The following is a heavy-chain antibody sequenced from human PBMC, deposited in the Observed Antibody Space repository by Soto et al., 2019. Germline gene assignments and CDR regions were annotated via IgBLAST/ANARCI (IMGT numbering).Heavy chain of an antibody. CDR1: GFTFSSYA. CDR3: ARDQRSAECSGYSCDAFDI. V-gene: IGHV3-64*01. D-gene: IGHD3-22*01. J-gene: IGHJ3*02. Sequence: GGSLRLSCAASGFTFSSYAMHWVRQAPGKGLEYVSAIGSNGGSTYYANSVKGRFTISRDNSKNTLYLQMGSLRAEDMAVYYCARDQRSAECSGYSCDAFDIWGQGTMVTVSS. CDR2: IGSNGGST.